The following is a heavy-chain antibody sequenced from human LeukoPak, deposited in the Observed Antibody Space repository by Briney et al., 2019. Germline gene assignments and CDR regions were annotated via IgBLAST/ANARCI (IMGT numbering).Heavy chain of an antibody. CDR2: ISSSSSTI. CDR3: AKVYVFTGSPGYFDY. D-gene: IGHD3-9*01. Sequence: GGSLRLSCAASGFTFSSYSMNWVRQAPGKGLEWVSYISSSSSTIYYADSVKGRFTISRDNSKNTLYLQMNSLRAEDTAVYYCAKVYVFTGSPGYFDYWGQGTLVTVSS. J-gene: IGHJ4*02. CDR1: GFTFSSYS. V-gene: IGHV3-48*01.